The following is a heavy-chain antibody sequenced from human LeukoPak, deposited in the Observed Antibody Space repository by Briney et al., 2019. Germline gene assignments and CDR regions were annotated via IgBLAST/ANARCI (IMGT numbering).Heavy chain of an antibody. CDR3: AKYPGIAAAGTTSDFDY. J-gene: IGHJ4*02. Sequence: GGSLRLSCAASGFTFSSYSMNWVRQAPGKGPEWVSSISSSSSYIYYADSVKGRFTISRDNAKNSLYLQMNSLRAEDTAVYYCAKYPGIAAAGTTSDFDYWGQGTLVTVSS. V-gene: IGHV3-21*01. CDR1: GFTFSSYS. CDR2: ISSSSSYI. D-gene: IGHD6-13*01.